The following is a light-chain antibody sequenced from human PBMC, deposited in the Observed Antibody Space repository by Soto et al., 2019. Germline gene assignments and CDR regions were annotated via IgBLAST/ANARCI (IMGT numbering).Light chain of an antibody. CDR2: GDT. J-gene: IGLJ1*01. CDR1: SSNIGAGYH. V-gene: IGLV1-40*01. Sequence: QSVLTQPPSVSGAPGQRVTISCTGSSSNIGAGYHVHWYQQLPGTAPKLLIYGDTNRPSGVPDRFSGFTSGTSASLGITGLQAEDDADYFCQSYDSRLSGSVFGTGTKVTVL. CDR3: QSYDSRLSGSV.